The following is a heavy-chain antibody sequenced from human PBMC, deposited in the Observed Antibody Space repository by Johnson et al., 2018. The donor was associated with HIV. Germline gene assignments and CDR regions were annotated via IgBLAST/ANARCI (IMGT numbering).Heavy chain of an antibody. CDR3: ASELGSRLDAFDI. D-gene: IGHD7-27*01. V-gene: IGHV3-48*04. Sequence: VQLVESGGGVVQPGRSLRLSCAASGFTFSSYGMHWIRQAPGKGLEWVSYISSSGSTIYYADSVKGRFTISRDNTKNSLYLQMNSLRAEDTAVYYCASELGSRLDAFDIWGQGTMVTVSS. J-gene: IGHJ3*02. CDR1: GFTFSSYG. CDR2: ISSSGSTI.